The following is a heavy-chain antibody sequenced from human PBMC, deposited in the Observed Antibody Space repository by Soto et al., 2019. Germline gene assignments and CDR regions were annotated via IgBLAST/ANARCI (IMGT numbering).Heavy chain of an antibody. CDR3: ARDPSEGSYYGSALED. V-gene: IGHV1-46*04. D-gene: IGHD1-26*01. CDR2: INPSGGTA. J-gene: IGHJ3*01. Sequence: QVQLMQSGAEVKRPGASVKISCKASGYIFTRYYIHWVRLVPGRGLEWMGVINPSGGTATYAPTLQDRFTLHRDTSTRTVYMELNRLTSDDTGVYYCARDPSEGSYYGSALEDWGQGTLVSVSS. CDR1: GYIFTRYY.